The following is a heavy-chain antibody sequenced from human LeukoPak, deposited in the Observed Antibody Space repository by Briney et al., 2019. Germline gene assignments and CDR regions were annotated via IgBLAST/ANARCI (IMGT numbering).Heavy chain of an antibody. CDR1: GGSISDFY. CDR3: ARRGIAATGYDY. D-gene: IGHD6-13*01. Sequence: PSETLSLTCTVSGGSISDFYWSWIWQPAGKGLEWIGRIYISGNTNYNPSLKSRVTMSLDTSKNHFSLRLRSVTAADTAVYYCARRGIAATGYDYWGQGTLVTVSS. J-gene: IGHJ4*02. V-gene: IGHV4-4*07. CDR2: IYISGNT.